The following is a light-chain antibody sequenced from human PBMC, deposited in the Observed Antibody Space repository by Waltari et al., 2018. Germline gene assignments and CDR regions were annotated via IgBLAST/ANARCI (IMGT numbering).Light chain of an antibody. J-gene: IGKJ5*01. CDR2: AAS. Sequence: DIQMTQSPSSLSASVGDRVTITCRASQSSSSYLNWDQQKPGKAPKLLSYAASSLQSGVPSRFSGSGSGTDFTLTISSLQPEDFATYYCQQSYSTPPITFGQGTRLEIK. V-gene: IGKV1-39*01. CDR3: QQSYSTPPIT. CDR1: QSSSSY.